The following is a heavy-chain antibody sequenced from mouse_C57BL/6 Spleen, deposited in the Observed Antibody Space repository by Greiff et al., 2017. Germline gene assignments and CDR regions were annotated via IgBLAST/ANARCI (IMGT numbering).Heavy chain of an antibody. CDR3: ARNCGISYWYFDV. CDR1: GYTFTNYW. J-gene: IGHJ1*03. CDR2: IDPNSGGS. D-gene: IGHD1-1*01. V-gene: IGHV1-72*01. Sequence: VQLQQPGAELVKPGASVKLSCNASGYTFTNYWMHWVKQRPGRGLEWIGRIDPNSGGSTYNETYKGKATRTVDKPSSTSYRQLSSLTSEDSAVDSCARNCGISYWYFDVWGTGTTVTVSS.